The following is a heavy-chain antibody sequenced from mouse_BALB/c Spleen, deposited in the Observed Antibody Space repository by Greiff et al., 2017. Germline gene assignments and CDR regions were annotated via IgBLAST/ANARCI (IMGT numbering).Heavy chain of an antibody. V-gene: IGHV5-17*02. J-gene: IGHJ4*01. CDR2: ISSGSSTI. CDR3: ARARTFYAMDY. Sequence: EVKLVESGGGLVQPGGSRKLSCAASGFTFSSFGMHWVRQAPEKGLECVAYISSGSSTIYYADTVKGRFTISRDNPKNTLFLQMTSLRSEDTAMYYCARARTFYAMDYWGQGTSVTVSS. CDR1: GFTFSSFG. D-gene: IGHD1-2*01.